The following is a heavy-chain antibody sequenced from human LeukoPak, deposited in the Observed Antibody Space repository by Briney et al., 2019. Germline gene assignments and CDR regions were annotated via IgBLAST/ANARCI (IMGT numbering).Heavy chain of an antibody. CDR3: ARDLDSSSWYPWFDP. CDR2: IIPILGIA. CDR1: GGTFSSYA. V-gene: IGHV1-69*04. D-gene: IGHD6-13*01. J-gene: IGHJ5*02. Sequence: VASVKVSCKASGGTFSSYAISWVRQAPGQGLEWMGRIIPILGIANYAQKFQGRVTITADKSTSTAYMELSSLRSEDTAVYYCARDLDSSSWYPWFDPWGQGTLVTVSS.